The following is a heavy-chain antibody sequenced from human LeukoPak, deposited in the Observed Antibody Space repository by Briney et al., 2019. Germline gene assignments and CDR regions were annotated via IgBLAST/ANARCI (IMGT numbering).Heavy chain of an antibody. D-gene: IGHD3-10*01. CDR2: ISAYNGNT. V-gene: IGHV1-2*02. CDR3: ARARQRFKSWFDP. CDR1: GYTFTGYY. J-gene: IGHJ5*02. Sequence: GASVKVSCKASGYTFTGYYMHWVRQAPGQGLEWMGWISAYNGNTNYAQKFQGRVTMTRDTSISTAYMELSRLRSDDTAVYYCARARQRFKSWFDPWGQGTLVTVSS.